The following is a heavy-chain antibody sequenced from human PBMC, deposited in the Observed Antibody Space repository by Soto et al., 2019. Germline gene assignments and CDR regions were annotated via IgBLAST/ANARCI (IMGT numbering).Heavy chain of an antibody. Sequence: GGSLRLSCAASEFTFSTYAMTWVRQAPGRGLQWVATISDSGDITYYADSVKGRFTISRDNSRNTLYLQMNNLRAEDTAVYYCARRLVDQLLCRYYSYGMDVWGHGTTVTV. CDR2: ISDSGDIT. J-gene: IGHJ6*02. CDR3: ARRLVDQLLCRYYSYGMDV. V-gene: IGHV3-23*01. D-gene: IGHD2-2*01. CDR1: EFTFSTYA.